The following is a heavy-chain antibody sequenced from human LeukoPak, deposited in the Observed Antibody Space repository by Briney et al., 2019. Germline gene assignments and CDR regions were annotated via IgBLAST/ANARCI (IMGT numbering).Heavy chain of an antibody. J-gene: IGHJ4*02. V-gene: IGHV3-30*02. CDR1: GFTFSSYG. CDR2: IRYDGSNK. D-gene: IGHD2-2*01. Sequence: GGSLRLPCAASGFTFSSYGMHWVRQAPGKGLEWVAFIRYDGSNKYYADSVKGRFTISRDNSKNTLYLQMNSLRAEDTAVYYCAKDQALVVPAAIIGYWGQGTLVTVSS. CDR3: AKDQALVVPAAIIGY.